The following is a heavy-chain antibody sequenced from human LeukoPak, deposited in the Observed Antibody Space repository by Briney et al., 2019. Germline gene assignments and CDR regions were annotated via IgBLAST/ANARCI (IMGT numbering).Heavy chain of an antibody. CDR3: ARDNNTDLDY. CDR1: RFTFSTYT. V-gene: IGHV3-21*01. Sequence: PGGSLRLSCAASRFTFSTYTMNWVRQAPGKGLEWVSSISSSSSYIYYADSVRGRFTISRDNAKNSLYLQMNSLRAEDTAVYYCARDNNTDLDYWGQGTLVTVSS. D-gene: IGHD5-18*01. CDR2: ISSSSSYI. J-gene: IGHJ4*02.